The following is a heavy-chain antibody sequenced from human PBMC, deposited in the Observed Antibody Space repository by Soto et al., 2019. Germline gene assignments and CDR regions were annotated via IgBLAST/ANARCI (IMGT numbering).Heavy chain of an antibody. J-gene: IGHJ4*02. CDR1: GYSFTSLD. CDR3: ARGVSAGVDY. V-gene: IGHV1-8*01. Sequence: QVQLVQSGAEVREPGASVKVSCKASGYSFTSLDINWVRQTAGQGLEWMGWMEPSTGRTGYAQKFQGRVNMTRDTSINTAYMELTTLTSDDTAFYYCARGVSAGVDYWGQGTLVIVSS. CDR2: MEPSTGRT. D-gene: IGHD1-26*01.